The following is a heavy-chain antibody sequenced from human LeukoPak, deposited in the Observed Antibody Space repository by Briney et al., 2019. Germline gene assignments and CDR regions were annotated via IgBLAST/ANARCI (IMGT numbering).Heavy chain of an antibody. V-gene: IGHV3-21*01. Sequence: GGSLRLSCAASGFTFSSYSMNWVRQAPGKGLEWVSSISSSSSYIYYADSVKGRFTISRDNAKNSLYLQMNSLRAEDTAVYYCVRGSSNIAARNNWFDPWGQGTRVTVSS. CDR3: VRGSSNIAARNNWFDP. CDR1: GFTFSSYS. CDR2: ISSSSSYI. J-gene: IGHJ5*02. D-gene: IGHD6-6*01.